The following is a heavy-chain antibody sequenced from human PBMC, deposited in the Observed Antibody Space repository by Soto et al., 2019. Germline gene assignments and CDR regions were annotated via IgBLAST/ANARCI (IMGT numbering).Heavy chain of an antibody. J-gene: IGHJ4*02. D-gene: IGHD3-22*01. CDR1: GGSISSGGYS. CDR3: ARASGYYDSSGYSFIGQLDY. CDR2: IYHSGST. Sequence: SETLSLTCAVSGGSISSGGYSWSWIRQPPGKGLEWIGYIYHSGSTYYNPSLKSRVTISVDRSKNQFSLKLSSVTAADTAVYYCARASGYYDSSGYSFIGQLDYWGQGTLVTVSS. V-gene: IGHV4-30-2*01.